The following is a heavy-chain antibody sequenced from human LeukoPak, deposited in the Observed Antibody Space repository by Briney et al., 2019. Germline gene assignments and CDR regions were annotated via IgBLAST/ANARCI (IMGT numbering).Heavy chain of an antibody. J-gene: IGHJ5*02. CDR2: ISSSSSYI. V-gene: IGHV3-21*01. Sequence: GGSLRLSCAASGFTFSSYSMNWVRQAPGKGLEWVSSISSSSSYIYYADSVKGRFTISRDNAKNSLYLQMNSLRAEDRAVYYGARGGGGLAPKCFAPGGQGTLVTASS. D-gene: IGHD2-15*01. CDR3: ARGGGGLAPKCFAP. CDR1: GFTFSSYS.